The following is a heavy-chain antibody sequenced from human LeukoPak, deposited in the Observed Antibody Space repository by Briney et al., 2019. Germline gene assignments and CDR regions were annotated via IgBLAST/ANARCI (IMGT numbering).Heavy chain of an antibody. Sequence: PSETLSLTCAVYGGSFSGYYWSWIRQPPGKGLEWIGEINHSGSTNYNPSLKSRVTISVDTSKDQFSLKLSSVTAADTAVYYCAIGKRGYSSSWYDYWGQGTLVTVSS. CDR2: INHSGST. D-gene: IGHD6-13*01. V-gene: IGHV4-34*01. CDR1: GGSFSGYY. CDR3: AIGKRGYSSSWYDY. J-gene: IGHJ4*02.